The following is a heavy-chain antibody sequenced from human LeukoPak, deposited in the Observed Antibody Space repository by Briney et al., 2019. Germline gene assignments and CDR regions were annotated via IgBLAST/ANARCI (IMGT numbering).Heavy chain of an antibody. V-gene: IGHV4-4*07. CDR1: GGSINDYY. D-gene: IGHD3-10*01. CDR3: AREGKWFGTYYYCMDV. CDR2: TYSSGST. J-gene: IGHJ6*04. Sequence: PSETLSLTCTVSGGSINDYYWSWVRQPAGKGLEWVGRTYSSGSTTYNPSLKSRVTMSVDTSQNQFSLKMTSVTAADTAVYYCAREGKWFGTYYYCMDVWGKGTTVTVSS.